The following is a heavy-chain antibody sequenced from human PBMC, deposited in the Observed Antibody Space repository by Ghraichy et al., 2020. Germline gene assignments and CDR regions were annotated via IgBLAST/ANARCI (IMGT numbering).Heavy chain of an antibody. CDR1: GFTFSSYW. J-gene: IGHJ4*02. CDR3: AREGGQQLAFDY. D-gene: IGHD6-13*01. V-gene: IGHV3-7*01. Sequence: GESLNISCAASGFTFSSYWMSWVRQAPGKGPEWVANIKQDGSEKYYVDSVKGRFTISRDNAKNSLYLQMNSLRAEDTAVYYCAREGGQQLAFDYWGQGTLVTVSS. CDR2: IKQDGSEK.